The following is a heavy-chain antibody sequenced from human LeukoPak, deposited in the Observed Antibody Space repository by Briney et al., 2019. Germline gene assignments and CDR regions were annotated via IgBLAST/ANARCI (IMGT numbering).Heavy chain of an antibody. V-gene: IGHV3-30-3*01. CDR2: ISYDGSNK. D-gene: IGHD6-19*01. J-gene: IGHJ4*02. CDR3: ARGRGWTFDY. Sequence: GGSLRLSCAASGFTFSSYAMHWVRQAPGKGLEWVAVISYDGSNKYYADSVKGRFTISRDNSKNTLYLQMNSLGADDTAVYFCARGRGWTFDYWGQGTLVTVSS. CDR1: GFTFSSYA.